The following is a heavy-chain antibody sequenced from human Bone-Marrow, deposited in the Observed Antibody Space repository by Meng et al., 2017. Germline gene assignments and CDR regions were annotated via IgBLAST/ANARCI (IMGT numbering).Heavy chain of an antibody. CDR2: IYSGGST. CDR3: XRDRRDGYKIGGLDY. CDR1: GFTVSSNY. D-gene: IGHD5-24*01. V-gene: IGHV3-53*01. J-gene: IGHJ4*02. Sequence: LLGEPGAGLFQLRGSLTLPSAASGFTVSSNYMSWVRQAPGKGLDWVSVIYSGGSTYSADSVKGRFTISRDNSKNTLYLQMNSLRAXXXXXYYXXRDRRDGYKIGGLDYWGQGTLVTVSS.